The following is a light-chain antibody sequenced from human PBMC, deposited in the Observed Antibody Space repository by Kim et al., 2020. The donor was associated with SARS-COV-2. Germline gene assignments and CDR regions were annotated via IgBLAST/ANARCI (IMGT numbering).Light chain of an antibody. CDR1: QSVSSY. Sequence: EIVLTQSPATLSLSPGERATLSCRASQSVSSYLAWYQQKPGQAPRLLIYDASNRATGIPARFSGSGSGTDFTLTISSLEPEDFAVYYCQNRSNWPLTYGGETKVDIK. J-gene: IGKJ4*01. V-gene: IGKV3-11*01. CDR3: QNRSNWPLT. CDR2: DAS.